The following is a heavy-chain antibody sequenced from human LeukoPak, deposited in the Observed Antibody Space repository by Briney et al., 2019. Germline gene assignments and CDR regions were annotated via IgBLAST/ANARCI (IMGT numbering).Heavy chain of an antibody. CDR1: GGSFSGYY. CDR2: INHSGST. D-gene: IGHD6-13*01. J-gene: IGHJ5*02. Sequence: PSETLSLTCAVYGGSFSGYYWSWIRQPPGKGLEWIGEINHSGSTNYNPPLKSRVTISVDTSKNQFSLKLSSVTAADTAVYYCARSIGVIAAAKFDPWGQGTLVTVSS. V-gene: IGHV4-34*01. CDR3: ARSIGVIAAAKFDP.